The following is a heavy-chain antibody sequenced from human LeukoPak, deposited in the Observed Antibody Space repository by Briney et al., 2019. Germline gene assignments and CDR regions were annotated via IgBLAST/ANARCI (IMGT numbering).Heavy chain of an antibody. CDR2: INPNSGGT. CDR1: GYMFTGNY. CDR3: ASLVSNYYGSGRGAFDI. D-gene: IGHD3-10*01. Sequence: GASVKVSCKASGYMFTGNYMHWVRQAPGQGLEWMGWINPNSGGTNYAQKFQGRVTMTRDTSISTAYMELSRLRSDDTAVYYCASLVSNYYGSGRGAFDIWGQGTMVTVSS. J-gene: IGHJ3*02. V-gene: IGHV1-2*02.